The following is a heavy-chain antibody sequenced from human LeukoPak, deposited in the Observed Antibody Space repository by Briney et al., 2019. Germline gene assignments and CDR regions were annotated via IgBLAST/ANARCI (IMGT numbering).Heavy chain of an antibody. V-gene: IGHV4-38-2*02. CDR2: IPNRGSP. J-gene: IGHJ5*02. CDR3: VRDGGFYYTASPNSWFDP. Sequence: PSETLSLTCLVSGFSISSDDCWGWIRQPPGKGLEWIGSIPNRGSPYYNPSLKSRVTMSVDTPNNHFSLRLSSVTAADTAVYYCVRDGGFYYTASPNSWFDPWGQGTLVTVSS. D-gene: IGHD2-15*01. CDR1: GFSISSDDC.